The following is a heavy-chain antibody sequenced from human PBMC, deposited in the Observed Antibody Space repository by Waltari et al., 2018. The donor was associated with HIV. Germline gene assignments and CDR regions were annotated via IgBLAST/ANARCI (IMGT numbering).Heavy chain of an antibody. CDR3: ARGGGIAEGDY. J-gene: IGHJ4*02. CDR2: ISYDGSNK. Sequence: QVQLVESGGGVVQPGRSLRLSCAASGFTFSSYDMHWVRQAPGKGLEWVAVISYDGSNKYYADSVKGRFTISRDNSKNTLYLQMNSLRAEDTAVYYCARGGGIAEGDYWGQGTLVTVSS. V-gene: IGHV3-30*04. CDR1: GFTFSSYD. D-gene: IGHD6-13*01.